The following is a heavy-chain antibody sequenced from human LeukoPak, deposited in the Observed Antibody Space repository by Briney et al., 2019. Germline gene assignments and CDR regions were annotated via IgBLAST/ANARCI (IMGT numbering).Heavy chain of an antibody. J-gene: IGHJ1*01. D-gene: IGHD2-2*01. CDR3: AKGPYHAEYFQH. V-gene: IGHV3-23*01. CDR1: GFSFSNYA. CDR2: VTGSGGGT. Sequence: GGSLRLSCAASGFSFSNYAMNWVRQAPVKGLEWVSGVTGSGGGTYYADSVKGRFTISRDNSKNTLYLQMNSLRAEDTAVYYCAKGPYHAEYFQHWGQGTLVTVSS.